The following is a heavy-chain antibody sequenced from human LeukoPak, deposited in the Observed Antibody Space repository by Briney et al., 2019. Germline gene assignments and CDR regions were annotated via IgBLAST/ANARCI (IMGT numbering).Heavy chain of an antibody. CDR1: GYTLTELS. J-gene: IGHJ4*02. Sequence: ASVKVSCKVSGYTLTELSMHWVRQAPGKGLEWMGGFDPEDGETIYAQKFQGRVTMTEDTSTDTAYMELSSLRSEDTAVYYCATDVRGLLWFGESPRYWGQGTLVTVFS. CDR3: ATDVRGLLWFGESPRY. D-gene: IGHD3-10*01. CDR2: FDPEDGET. V-gene: IGHV1-24*01.